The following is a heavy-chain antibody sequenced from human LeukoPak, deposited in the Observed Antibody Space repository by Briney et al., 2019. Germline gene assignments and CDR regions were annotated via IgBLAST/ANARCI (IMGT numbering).Heavy chain of an antibody. CDR2: ISSSGSTI. D-gene: IGHD3-10*02. J-gene: IGHJ6*04. V-gene: IGHV3-11*04. CDR1: GFTFSDTW. Sequence: GGLRLSCAASGFTFSDTWMHWVRQAPGKGLEWVSYISSSGSTIYYADSVKGRFTISRDNAKNSLYLQMNSLRAEDTAVYYCAELGITMIGGVWGKGTTVTISS. CDR3: AELGITMIGGV.